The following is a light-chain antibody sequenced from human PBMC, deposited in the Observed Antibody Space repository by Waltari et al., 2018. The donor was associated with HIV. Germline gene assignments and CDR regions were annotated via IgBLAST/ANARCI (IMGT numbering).Light chain of an antibody. V-gene: IGKV3-20*01. CDR1: QTVSSSY. CDR3: QQYGSLPT. Sequence: ELVLTQSPGTLSLSPGERATLSCRASQTVSSSYLAWYQPKPGLAPRLLIYGASSRATGIPDRFSGSGSGTDFTLTISRLEPEDFAVYYCQQYGSLPTFGQGTKLEIK. CDR2: GAS. J-gene: IGKJ2*01.